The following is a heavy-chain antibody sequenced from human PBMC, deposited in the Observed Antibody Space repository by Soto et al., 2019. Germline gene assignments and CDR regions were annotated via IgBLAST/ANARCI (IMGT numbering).Heavy chain of an antibody. CDR1: GFTFSSYS. V-gene: IGHV3-21*01. D-gene: IGHD6-13*01. CDR3: AREIRVSSWPFDY. J-gene: IGHJ4*02. CDR2: ISSSSSYI. Sequence: EVQLVESGGGLVKPGGSLRLSCAASGFTFSSYSMNWVRQAPGKGLEWVSSISSSSSYIYYADLVKGRFTISRDNAKNSLYLQMNSLRAEDTAVYYCAREIRVSSWPFDYWGQGTLVTVSS.